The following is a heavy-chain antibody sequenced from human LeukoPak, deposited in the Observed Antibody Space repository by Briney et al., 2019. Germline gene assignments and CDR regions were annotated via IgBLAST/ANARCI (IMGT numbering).Heavy chain of an antibody. V-gene: IGHV1-69*01. J-gene: IGHJ4*02. CDR1: GGTFISYA. CDR2: IIPIFGTA. Sequence: SVKVSCKASGGTFISYAISWVRQAPGQGLEWMGGIIPIFGTANYAQKFQGRVTIAADESTSTAYMELSSLRSEDTAVYYCARGTSYSSGWPFDYWGQGTLVTVSS. D-gene: IGHD6-19*01. CDR3: ARGTSYSSGWPFDY.